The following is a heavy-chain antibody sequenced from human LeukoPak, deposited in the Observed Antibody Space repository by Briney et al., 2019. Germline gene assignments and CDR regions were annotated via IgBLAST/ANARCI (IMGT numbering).Heavy chain of an antibody. CDR2: IIAYNGNT. CDR1: GYTFTSYG. J-gene: IGHJ4*02. CDR3: ARVGYDFWSGYDKYYDY. V-gene: IGHV1-18*01. D-gene: IGHD3-3*01. Sequence: ASVKVSCKASGYTFTSYGISWVRQAPGQGLEWMGWIIAYNGNTNYAQKLQGRVTMTTDTSTSTAYMELRSLRSEDTAVYYCARVGYDFWSGYDKYYDYWGQGTLVTVSS.